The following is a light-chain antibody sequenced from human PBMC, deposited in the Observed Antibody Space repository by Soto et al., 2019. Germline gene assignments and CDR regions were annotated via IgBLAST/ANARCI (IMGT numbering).Light chain of an antibody. V-gene: IGKV3-15*01. CDR2: GAS. Sequence: EIVMTQSPATLSVSPGERATLSCRASQSVSSNLAWYQQKPGQAPRLLTYGASTRATGIPARFSGSGSGTEFTLTISSLQSEDFAVYYCQQYNNWPHTFGQGTKVDIK. J-gene: IGKJ1*01. CDR3: QQYNNWPHT. CDR1: QSVSSN.